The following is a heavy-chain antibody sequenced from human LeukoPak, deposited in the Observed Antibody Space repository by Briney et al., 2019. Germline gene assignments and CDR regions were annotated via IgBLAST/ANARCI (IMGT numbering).Heavy chain of an antibody. CDR2: ISGSGGST. V-gene: IGHV3-23*01. CDR3: AKDATPYGSGRHYFDY. J-gene: IGHJ4*02. Sequence: GGSLRLSCAASGFTFSAYAMNWVRQAPGKGLEWVSAISGSGGSTYYADSVKGRFTISRDNSKNTLYLQMSSLRAEDTAVYYCAKDATPYGSGRHYFDYWGQGTLVTVSS. CDR1: GFTFSAYA. D-gene: IGHD3-10*01.